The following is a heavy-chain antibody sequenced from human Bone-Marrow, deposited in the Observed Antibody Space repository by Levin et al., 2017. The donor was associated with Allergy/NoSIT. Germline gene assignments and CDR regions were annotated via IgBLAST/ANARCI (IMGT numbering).Heavy chain of an antibody. CDR3: ARSSYLDY. V-gene: IGHV1-18*01. CDR1: GYSFTTYG. CDR2: ISVDNGKT. Sequence: ASVKVSCKASGYSFTTYGIRWVRQAPGQGLEWMGWISVDNGKTDYAQKFQGRVTMTTDTSTSTAYMELTSLRSDDTAVYYCARSSYLDYWGQGTLVAVSS. D-gene: IGHD6-19*01. J-gene: IGHJ4*02.